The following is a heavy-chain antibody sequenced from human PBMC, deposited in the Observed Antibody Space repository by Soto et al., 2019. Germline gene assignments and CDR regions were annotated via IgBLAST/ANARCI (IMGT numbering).Heavy chain of an antibody. V-gene: IGHV4-59*01. J-gene: IGHJ4*02. CDR1: AGTLSNYY. D-gene: IGHD1-26*01. CDR3: ARGGSYYGLDY. CDR2: INYRGTT. Sequence: SETLSLTCTVSAGTLSNYYWNWVRPSTGKGLEWIGYINYRGTTNCNPSLKSRVTISGDTSKNQFSLKLSSVTAADTAVYYCARGGSYYGLDYWGQGTLVTGSS.